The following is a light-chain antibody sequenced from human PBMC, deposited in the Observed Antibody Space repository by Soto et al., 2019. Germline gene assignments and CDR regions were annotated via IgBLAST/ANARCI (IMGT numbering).Light chain of an antibody. Sequence: DIQLTQSPSFLSASVGDRVTITCRASQGSSNYLAWFQQRPGRAPKLLIYGASTLQSGVPSRFSGSGSGTEFTLTISSLQPEDSATYSCQQFNNYPRVTFGGGTKVMIK. V-gene: IGKV1-9*01. CDR1: QGSSNY. CDR3: QQFNNYPRVT. J-gene: IGKJ4*01. CDR2: GAS.